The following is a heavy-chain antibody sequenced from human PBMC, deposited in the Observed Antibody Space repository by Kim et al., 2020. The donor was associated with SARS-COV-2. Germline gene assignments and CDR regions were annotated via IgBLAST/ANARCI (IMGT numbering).Heavy chain of an antibody. D-gene: IGHD1-1*01. V-gene: IGHV3-21*01. J-gene: IGHJ4*02. Sequence: GGSLRLSCAASGFTFSSYSMNWVRQAPGKGLEWVSSISSSSSYIYYADSVKGRFTISRDNAKNSLYLQMNSLRAEDTAVYYCARSLTRSRFDYWGQGTLVTVSS. CDR1: GFTFSSYS. CDR3: ARSLTRSRFDY. CDR2: ISSSSSYI.